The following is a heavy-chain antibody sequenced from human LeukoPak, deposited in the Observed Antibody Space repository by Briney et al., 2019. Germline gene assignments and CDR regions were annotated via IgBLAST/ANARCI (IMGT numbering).Heavy chain of an antibody. CDR1: GYTFTGYY. J-gene: IGHJ5*02. V-gene: IGHV1-8*02. CDR3: ARGVRATRSYCSSTSCYWFDP. Sequence: ASVKVSCKASGYTFTGYYMHWVRQAPGQGLEWMGWMNPNSGNTGYAQKFQGRVTMTRNTSISTAYMELSSLRSEDTAVYYCARGVRATRSYCSSTSCYWFDPWGQGTLVTVSS. D-gene: IGHD2-2*01. CDR2: MNPNSGNT.